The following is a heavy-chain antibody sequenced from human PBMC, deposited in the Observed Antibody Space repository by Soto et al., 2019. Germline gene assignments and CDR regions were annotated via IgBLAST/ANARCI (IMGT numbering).Heavy chain of an antibody. CDR2: IYSGGST. J-gene: IGHJ6*03. D-gene: IGHD1-26*01. V-gene: IGHV3-53*04. CDR3: ARAVGRARDYYMDV. Sequence: EVQLVESGGGLVQPGGSLRLSCAASGFTVSSNYMSWVRQAPGKGLEWVSVIYSGGSTYYADSVKGRFTISRHNSKNTLYLQMNSLRAEDTAVYYCARAVGRARDYYMDVWGKGTTVTVSS. CDR1: GFTVSSNY.